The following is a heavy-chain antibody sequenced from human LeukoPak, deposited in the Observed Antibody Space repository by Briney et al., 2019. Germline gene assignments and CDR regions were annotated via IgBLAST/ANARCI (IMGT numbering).Heavy chain of an antibody. V-gene: IGHV3-48*03. CDR3: ARGEEQQLVREYYFDY. CDR1: GFTFSSYE. D-gene: IGHD6-13*01. Sequence: PGGSLRLSCAASGFTFSSYEMSWVRQAPGKGLEWVSYISSSGSTIYYADSVKGRFTISRDNAKNSLYLQMNSLRAEDTAVYYCARGEEQQLVREYYFDYWGQGTLVTVSS. CDR2: ISSSGSTI. J-gene: IGHJ4*02.